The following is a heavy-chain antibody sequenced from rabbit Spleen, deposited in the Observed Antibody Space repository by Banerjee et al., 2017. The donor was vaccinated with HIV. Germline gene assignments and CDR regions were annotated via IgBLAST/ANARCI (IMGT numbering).Heavy chain of an antibody. V-gene: IGHV1S21*01. CDR2: IYTSNDYT. CDR1: GIDLMSIA. Sequence: QQLVESGGGLVQPGGSLTLSCKASGIDLMSIAMSWVRQAPGKGLEWIGDIYTSNDYTYYASWAKGRFTISKTSSTTVDLKMTSLTAADTATYFCARNGADGGQFNLWGPGTLVTVS. CDR3: ARNGADGGQFNL. D-gene: IGHD2-1*01. J-gene: IGHJ4*01.